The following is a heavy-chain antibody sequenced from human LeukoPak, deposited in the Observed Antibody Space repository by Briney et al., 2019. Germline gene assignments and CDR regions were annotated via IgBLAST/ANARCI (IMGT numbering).Heavy chain of an antibody. CDR3: ARHRRLLPRNWFDP. V-gene: IGHV4-59*08. CDR1: GGSISSYF. Sequence: PSETLSLTCTVSGGSISSYFWTWIRQPPGKGLEWIGYIYHTGNTNYSPSLRGRATMSIDTSRNQFSLKLNSVTAADTAVYYCARHRRLLPRNWFDPWGQGTLVTVAS. D-gene: IGHD3-22*01. J-gene: IGHJ5*02. CDR2: IYHTGNT.